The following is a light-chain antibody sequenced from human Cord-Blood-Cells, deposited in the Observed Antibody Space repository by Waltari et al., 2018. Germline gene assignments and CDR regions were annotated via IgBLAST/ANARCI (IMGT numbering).Light chain of an antibody. CDR3: CSYAGSSTPWV. CDR1: SSDVGSYNL. Sequence: QSALTQPASVSGSPGQSITISCTGTSSDVGSYNLVSWYQQHPGKAPKLMIYEVSKLPSGVSNRFSRSKSGNTASLTISGLQAEDEADYYCCSYAGSSTPWVFVGGTKLTVL. J-gene: IGLJ3*02. V-gene: IGLV2-23*02. CDR2: EVS.